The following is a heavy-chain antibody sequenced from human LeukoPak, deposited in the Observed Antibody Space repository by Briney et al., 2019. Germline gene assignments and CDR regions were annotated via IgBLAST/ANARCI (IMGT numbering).Heavy chain of an antibody. CDR1: GFTFSSYA. J-gene: IGHJ4*02. CDR2: ISYDGSNK. Sequence: PGGSLRLSCAASGFTFSSYAMHWVRQAPGKGLEWVAVISYDGSNKHYADSVKGRFTISRDNSKNTLYLQMNSLRAEDTAVYYCARDGSYYDILTGYFDYWGQGTLVTVSS. V-gene: IGHV3-30*04. D-gene: IGHD3-9*01. CDR3: ARDGSYYDILTGYFDY.